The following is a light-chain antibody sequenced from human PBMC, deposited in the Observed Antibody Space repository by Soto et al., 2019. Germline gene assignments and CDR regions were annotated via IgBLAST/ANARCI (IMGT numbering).Light chain of an antibody. CDR2: TTS. CDR1: QSIRND. V-gene: IGKV1-39*01. Sequence: DIQMTQSPSSLSASVGDRVTITCRASQSIRNDLNWYQQRPWKAPKLLMYTTSNLERGVPSRFSGSGSGTDFTLTINNLQPEDFGTYFCQQGFSRPRTFGLGTTVEVK. J-gene: IGKJ1*01. CDR3: QQGFSRPRT.